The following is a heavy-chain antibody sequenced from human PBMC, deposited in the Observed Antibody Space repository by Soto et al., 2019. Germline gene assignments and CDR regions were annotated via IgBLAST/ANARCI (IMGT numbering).Heavy chain of an antibody. Sequence: QDRLVQSGVEVKKPGASVRVSCKASGYSFTNYGITWVRQAPGQGFEWMGWISAYNGNTNYAKKFQGRVTLTTDASTSTADLELRSLRSDDTAVYYCARDRGVAPPVAGNTHYYYYMDVWGKGTTVTVSS. CDR1: GYSFTNYG. V-gene: IGHV1-18*01. CDR3: ARDRGVAPPVAGNTHYYYYMDV. J-gene: IGHJ6*03. D-gene: IGHD6-19*01. CDR2: ISAYNGNT.